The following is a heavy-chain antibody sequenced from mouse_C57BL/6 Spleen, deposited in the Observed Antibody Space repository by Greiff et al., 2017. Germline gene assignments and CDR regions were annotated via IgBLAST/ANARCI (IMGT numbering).Heavy chain of an antibody. CDR3: ARDGSSCGYFDV. CDR2: IHPNSGST. J-gene: IGHJ1*03. D-gene: IGHD1-1*01. V-gene: IGHV1-64*01. CDR1: GYTFTSYW. Sequence: VQLQQPGAELVKPGASVKLSCKASGYTFTSYWMHWVKQRPGQGLEWIGMIHPNSGSTNYNEKFKSKATLTVDKSSSTAYMQLSSLTSEDSAVYDCARDGSSCGYFDVWGTGTTVTVSS.